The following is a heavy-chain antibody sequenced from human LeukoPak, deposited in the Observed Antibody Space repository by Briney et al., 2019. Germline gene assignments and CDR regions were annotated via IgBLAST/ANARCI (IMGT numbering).Heavy chain of an antibody. Sequence: VSVKVSCKASGYTFTSYAMHWVRQAPGQRLEWMGWINAGNCKTKYSQKFQGRVTITRDTSASTAYMELSSLRSEDTAVYYCARAYRGSSTSCYGYWGQGTLVTVSS. CDR1: GYTFTSYA. D-gene: IGHD2-2*01. CDR2: INAGNCKT. J-gene: IGHJ4*02. V-gene: IGHV1-3*01. CDR3: ARAYRGSSTSCYGY.